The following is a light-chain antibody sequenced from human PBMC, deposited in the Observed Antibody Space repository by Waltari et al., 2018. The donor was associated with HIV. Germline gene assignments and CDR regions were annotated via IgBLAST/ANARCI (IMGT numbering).Light chain of an antibody. Sequence: DIQMTQSPSALSVSVGDNVTINCRSSQTISRYLNWYQQKPGKAPEVLIIAASSLQGDFPFRFSGGGSGTDFSLTITHVQPEDSGTYFCHQSYLTPWTFGQGTRL. CDR3: HQSYLTPWT. CDR2: AAS. J-gene: IGKJ1*01. CDR1: QTISRY. V-gene: IGKV1-39*01.